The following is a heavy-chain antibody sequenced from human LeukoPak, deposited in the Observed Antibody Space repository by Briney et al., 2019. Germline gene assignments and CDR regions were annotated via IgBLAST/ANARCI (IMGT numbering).Heavy chain of an antibody. CDR1: GGSISSDNYY. CDR3: ARGPMYTSGWYVY. J-gene: IGHJ4*02. CDR2: IYTSGTT. D-gene: IGHD6-19*01. Sequence: SQTLSLTCTVSGGSISSDNYYWSWIRQPAGKGLGWIGRIYTSGTTNYNPSLRRRVTIPLDTPKNQFSLKLTSVTAADTAVYYCARGPMYTSGWYVYWGQGTLVTVSS. V-gene: IGHV4-61*02.